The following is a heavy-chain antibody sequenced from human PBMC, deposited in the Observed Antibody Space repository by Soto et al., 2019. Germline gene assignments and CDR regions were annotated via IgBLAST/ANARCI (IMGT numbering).Heavy chain of an antibody. V-gene: IGHV4-59*01. CDR3: AREAGPNDSGAFAI. Sequence: QVQLQESGPGLVKPSETLSLTCTGSGGSISSYYWSWIRQPPGKGLAWIGYIYYSGSTNYNPSLKCRVAISVDTSKNQFSLKLGSVTAADTAVYYCAREAGPNDSGAFAIWGQGTMVAVSS. CDR1: GGSISSYY. CDR2: IYYSGST. J-gene: IGHJ3*02. D-gene: IGHD3-22*01.